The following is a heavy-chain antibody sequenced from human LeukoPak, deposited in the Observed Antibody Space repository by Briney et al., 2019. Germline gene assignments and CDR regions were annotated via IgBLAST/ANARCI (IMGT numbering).Heavy chain of an antibody. CDR1: GGSISSYY. J-gene: IGHJ3*02. V-gene: IGHV4-59*12. Sequence: SETLSLTCTVSGGSISSYYWSWIRQPPGKGLEWIGYIYHSGSTYYNPSLKSRVTISVDRSKNQFSLKLSSVTAADTAVYYCASVPPFYRAFDIWGQGTMVTVSS. D-gene: IGHD1-14*01. CDR3: ASVPPFYRAFDI. CDR2: IYHSGST.